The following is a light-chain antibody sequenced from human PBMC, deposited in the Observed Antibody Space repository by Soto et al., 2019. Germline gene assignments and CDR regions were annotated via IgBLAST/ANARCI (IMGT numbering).Light chain of an antibody. CDR3: SSYTSRGTLVV. CDR2: EVS. Sequence: QSALTQPASVSGSPGQSITISCTGTSSDVGGYNYVSWYQQHPGKAPKLMIYEVSNRPSGVSNRFSGSKSGNTASLTISGLQAEDEADYYCSSYTSRGTLVVFGAGTKLTVL. J-gene: IGLJ2*01. CDR1: SSDVGGYNY. V-gene: IGLV2-14*01.